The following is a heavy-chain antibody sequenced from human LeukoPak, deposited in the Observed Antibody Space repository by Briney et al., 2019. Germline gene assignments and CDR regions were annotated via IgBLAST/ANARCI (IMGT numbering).Heavy chain of an antibody. CDR1: GYTFTGYY. D-gene: IGHD5-12*01. V-gene: IGHV1-2*02. J-gene: IGHJ4*02. CDR2: ISPNSGGT. Sequence: ASVKVSCKASGYTFTGYYMHWVRQAPGRGLEWMGCISPNSGGTNYAQKFQGRVTMTRDTSISTAYMELSRLRSDDTAVYYCARAGGYSDTNYFDYWGQGTLVTVSS. CDR3: ARAGGYSDTNYFDY.